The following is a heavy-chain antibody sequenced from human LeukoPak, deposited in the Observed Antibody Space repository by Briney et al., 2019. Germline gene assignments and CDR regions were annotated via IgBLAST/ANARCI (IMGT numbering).Heavy chain of an antibody. Sequence: GGSLRLSCAASGFTVSSNYISWVRQAPGKGLEWVSVIYSGGSTYYADSVKGRFTISRDNSKNTLYLQMNSLRAEETAVYYCARDSISSDVFERRYCSSTSCSLGYWGQGTLVTVSS. D-gene: IGHD2-2*01. CDR1: GFTVSSNY. V-gene: IGHV3-66*01. J-gene: IGHJ4*02. CDR3: ARDSISSDVFERRYCSSTSCSLGY. CDR2: IYSGGST.